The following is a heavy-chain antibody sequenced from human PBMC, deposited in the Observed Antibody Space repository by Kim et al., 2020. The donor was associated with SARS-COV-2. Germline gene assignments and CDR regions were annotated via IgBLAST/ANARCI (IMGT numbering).Heavy chain of an antibody. CDR3: AREGIVPEYHDAFDI. V-gene: IGHV3-74*01. J-gene: IGHJ3*02. Sequence: GGSLRLSCAASGFTFSSYWMHWVRQAPGKGLVWVSRINSDGSSTSYADSVKGRFTISRDNAKNTLYLQMNSLRAEDTAVYYCAREGIVPEYHDAFDIWGQGTMVTVSS. CDR1: GFTFSSYW. D-gene: IGHD2-2*01. CDR2: INSDGSST.